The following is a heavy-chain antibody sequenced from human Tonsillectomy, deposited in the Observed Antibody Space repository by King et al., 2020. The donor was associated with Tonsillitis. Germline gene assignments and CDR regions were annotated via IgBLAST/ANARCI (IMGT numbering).Heavy chain of an antibody. Sequence: VQLVESGGGLIQPGGSLRLSCAASGFTVSSNYMTWVRQAPGKGLEWVSVIHSGGSTYYADSVKGRFTISRDNSKSTLYLQMNSLRAEDTAVYYCARDSLPEPYPAYNSAMAVWGQGTPVTVSS. CDR1: GFTVSSNY. V-gene: IGHV3-53*01. D-gene: IGHD1-14*01. J-gene: IGHJ6*02. CDR3: ARDSLPEPYPAYNSAMAV. CDR2: IHSGGST.